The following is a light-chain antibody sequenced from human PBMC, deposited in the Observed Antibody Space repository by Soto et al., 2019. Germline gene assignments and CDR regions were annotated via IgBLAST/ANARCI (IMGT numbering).Light chain of an antibody. J-gene: IGLJ2*01. Sequence: QSVLTQPPSASGTPGQKIAISCYGSNSNIGDNPVNWYQQLPGTAPQLLIYSDNQRPSGVPARFSGSRSGTSASLAISGLQSEDEADYHCAAWDDSLNGVVFGGGTKLTVL. CDR1: NSNIGDNP. V-gene: IGLV1-44*01. CDR3: AAWDDSLNGVV. CDR2: SDN.